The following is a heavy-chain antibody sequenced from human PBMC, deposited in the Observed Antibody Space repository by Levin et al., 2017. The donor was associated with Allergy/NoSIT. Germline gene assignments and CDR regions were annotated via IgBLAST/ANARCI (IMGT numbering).Heavy chain of an antibody. J-gene: IGHJ4*02. Sequence: PGGSLRLSCAASGFTFSSYWMHWVRQAPGKGLVWVSRINRDGSSTSYADSVKGRFSISRDNAKNTLYLQMNSLRAEDTAVYYCARDTLWFGESYWGQGTLVTVSS. CDR2: INRDGSST. CDR1: GFTFSSYW. V-gene: IGHV3-74*01. CDR3: ARDTLWFGESY. D-gene: IGHD3-10*01.